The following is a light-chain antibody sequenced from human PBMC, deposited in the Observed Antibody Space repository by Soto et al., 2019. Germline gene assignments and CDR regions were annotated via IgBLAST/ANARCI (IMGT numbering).Light chain of an antibody. CDR2: DAS. J-gene: IGKJ1*01. V-gene: IGKV3-20*01. Sequence: EIVMTQSPATLSVSPGYGSTLSCRASQSVDSNLAWYQQKPGQTPRLLIYDASNRATGIPDRFSGSGSGTDFTLTISRLEPEDFAVYYCQVYGRAPWTFGQGTTGDIK. CDR1: QSVDSN. CDR3: QVYGRAPWT.